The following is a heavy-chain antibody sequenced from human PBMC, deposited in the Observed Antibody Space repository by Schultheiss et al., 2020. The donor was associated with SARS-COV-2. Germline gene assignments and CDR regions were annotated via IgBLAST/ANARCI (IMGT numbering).Heavy chain of an antibody. J-gene: IGHJ5*02. CDR1: GGSFSGYY. CDR2: IYYSGST. Sequence: SETLSLTCAVYGGSFSGYYWSWIRQPPGKGLEWIGYIYYSGSTNYNPSLKSRVTISVDTSKNQFSLKLSSVTAADTAVYYCARDLGCSGGSCYSGWFDPWGQGTLVTVSS. V-gene: IGHV4-59*01. D-gene: IGHD2-15*01. CDR3: ARDLGCSGGSCYSGWFDP.